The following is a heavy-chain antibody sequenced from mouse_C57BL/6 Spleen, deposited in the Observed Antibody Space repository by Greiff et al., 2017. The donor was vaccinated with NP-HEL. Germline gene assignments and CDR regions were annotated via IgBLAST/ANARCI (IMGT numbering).Heavy chain of an antibody. D-gene: IGHD1-1*01. J-gene: IGHJ4*01. Sequence: VQLQQSGPELVKPGASVKISCKASGYAFSSSWMNWVKQRPGKGLEWIGRIYPGDGDTNYNGKFKGKATLTADKSSSTAYMQLSSLTSEDSAVYFCARIYYGSSDLYAMDYWGQGTSVTVSS. CDR1: GYAFSSSW. CDR2: IYPGDGDT. V-gene: IGHV1-82*01. CDR3: ARIYYGSSDLYAMDY.